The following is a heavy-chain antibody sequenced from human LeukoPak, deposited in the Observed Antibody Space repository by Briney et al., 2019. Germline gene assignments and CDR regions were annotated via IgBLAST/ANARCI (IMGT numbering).Heavy chain of an antibody. CDR3: AKYRGDGYNYGDFEC. J-gene: IGHJ4*02. CDR1: GFTFSNYA. CDR2: ISGSGGST. D-gene: IGHD5-24*01. V-gene: IGHV3-23*01. Sequence: PGGSLRLSCAASGFTFSNYAMGWVRQAPGKGLAWVSAISGSGGSTYYADSVKGHFTISRDKSKNTVYLQMNSLRAEDTAVYYCAKYRGDGYNYGDFECWGQGTLVTASS.